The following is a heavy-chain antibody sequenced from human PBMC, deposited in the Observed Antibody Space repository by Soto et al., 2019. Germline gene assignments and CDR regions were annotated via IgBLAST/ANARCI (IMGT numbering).Heavy chain of an antibody. J-gene: IGHJ6*02. CDR3: ARQRGYYGMDV. Sequence: QVQLQQWGAGLLKPSETLSLTCAVYGGSFSDYYWSWIRLPPGKGLEWIGEINHSGSTNYNPSLKSRVTISIDTSKNQFSLKLSSVTAADTAVYYCARQRGYYGMDVWGQGTTVTVSS. CDR2: INHSGST. CDR1: GGSFSDYY. D-gene: IGHD1-1*01. V-gene: IGHV4-34*01.